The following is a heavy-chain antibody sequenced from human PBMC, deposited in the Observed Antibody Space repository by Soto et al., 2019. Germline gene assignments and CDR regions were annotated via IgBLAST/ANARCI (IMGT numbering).Heavy chain of an antibody. D-gene: IGHD5-12*01. CDR3: AKDFRVGYDYYQWFDA. CDR1: GFTLSNYA. J-gene: IGHJ5*02. CDR2: ISGSGGST. Sequence: GGSLTLSCAPAGFTLSNYATNWVRQARGKGLEWVSGISGSGGSTYYGAFVKGRFTSSRDNSKNTLYLQMNSLSVEDTALYYCAKDFRVGYDYYQWFDAWGQGTLGTVSS. V-gene: IGHV3-23*01.